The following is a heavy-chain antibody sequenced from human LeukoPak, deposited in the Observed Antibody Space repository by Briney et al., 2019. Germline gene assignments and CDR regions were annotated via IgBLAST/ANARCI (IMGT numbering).Heavy chain of an antibody. CDR2: INPDGSET. J-gene: IGHJ4*02. CDR1: GFTFGPYW. V-gene: IGHV3-7*01. D-gene: IGHD2-2*01. Sequence: AGGSLRLSCATFGFTFGPYWMNWVRQAPGKGLEWVANINPDGSETYYLDSVKGRFTIARDNVKNSLYLLMDSLRADDTAVYYCGRWGIEAAIDYWGQGTLVTGSS. CDR3: GRWGIEAAIDY.